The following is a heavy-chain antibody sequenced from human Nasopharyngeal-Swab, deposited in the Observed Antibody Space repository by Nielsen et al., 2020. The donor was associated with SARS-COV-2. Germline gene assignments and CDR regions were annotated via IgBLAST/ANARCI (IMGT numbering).Heavy chain of an antibody. V-gene: IGHV3-30*18. D-gene: IGHD3-22*01. CDR2: ISYDGSNK. Sequence: GGSLRLSCAASGFTFSSYGMHWVRQAPGKGLEWVAVISYDGSNKYYADSVKGRFTISRDNSKNTLYLQMNSLRAEDTAVYYCAKDHLDSSGYYYFYYYYGMDVWGQGTTVTVSS. CDR1: GFTFSSYG. J-gene: IGHJ6*02. CDR3: AKDHLDSSGYYYFYYYYGMDV.